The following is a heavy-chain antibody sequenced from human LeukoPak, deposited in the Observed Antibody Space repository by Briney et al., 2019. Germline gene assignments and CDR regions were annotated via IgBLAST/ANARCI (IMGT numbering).Heavy chain of an antibody. CDR3: AWHYFDY. V-gene: IGHV3-15*01. CDR1: GFTFSNAW. Sequence: GGSLRLSCAASGFTFSNAWMSWVRQAPGKGLEWIGRIKTKSDGGTTDYAAPVKGRFTMSRDDSKNTLYLQMNSPETEDTALYYCAWHYFDYWGQGTLVTVSA. J-gene: IGHJ4*02. CDR2: IKTKSDGGTT.